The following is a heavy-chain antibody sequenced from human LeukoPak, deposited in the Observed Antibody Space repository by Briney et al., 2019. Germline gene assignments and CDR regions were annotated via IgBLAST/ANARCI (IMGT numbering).Heavy chain of an antibody. V-gene: IGHV1-69*05. J-gene: IGHJ4*02. CDR1: GGTFSSYA. CDR2: IIPIFGTA. D-gene: IGHD2-2*01. CDR3: ARGYCSSTSCWFDY. Sequence: SVKVSCKASGGTFSSYAISWVRQAPGQGLEWMGGIIPIFGTANYAQKFQGRVTITTDESTSTAYMELSSLRSGDTAVYYCARGYCSSTSCWFDYWGQGTLVTVSS.